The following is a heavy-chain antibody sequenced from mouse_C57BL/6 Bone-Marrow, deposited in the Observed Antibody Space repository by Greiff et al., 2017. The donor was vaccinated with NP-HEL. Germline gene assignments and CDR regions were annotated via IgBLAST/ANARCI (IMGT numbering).Heavy chain of an antibody. J-gene: IGHJ4*01. CDR3: ARGYYYGSSYDAMDY. V-gene: IGHV1-64*01. CDR1: GYTFTSYW. Sequence: VQLQQSGAELVKPGASVKLSCKASGYTFTSYWMHWVKQRPGQGLEWIGMIHPNSGSTNYNEKFKSKATLTVDKSSSTAYMQLSSLTSEDSAVYYCARGYYYGSSYDAMDYWGQGTSVTVSS. D-gene: IGHD1-1*01. CDR2: IHPNSGST.